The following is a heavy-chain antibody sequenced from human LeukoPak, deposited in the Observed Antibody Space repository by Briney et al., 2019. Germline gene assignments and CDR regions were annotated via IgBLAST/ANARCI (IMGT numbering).Heavy chain of an antibody. D-gene: IGHD2-2*01. J-gene: IGHJ6*02. V-gene: IGHV4-34*01. CDR1: GGSFSGYY. CDR3: ARGGSAVVPAAKETYYYYYGMDV. Sequence: PETLSLTCAVYGGSFSGYYWSWIRQPPGKGLEWIGEINHSGSTNYNPSLKSRVTISVDTSKNQFSLKLSSVTAADTAVYYCARGGSAVVPAAKETYYYYYGMDVWGQGTTVTVSS. CDR2: INHSGST.